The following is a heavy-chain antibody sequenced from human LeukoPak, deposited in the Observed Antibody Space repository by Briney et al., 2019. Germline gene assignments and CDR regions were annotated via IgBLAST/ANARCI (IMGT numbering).Heavy chain of an antibody. CDR1: GDSFTNTDFF. Sequence: SETLSLTCTVSGDSFTNTDFFWGWIRQPPGKGLEWIANIDDSGRIYSNPSLRSRVTMSRDTSKNQFSLKLSSVTAADTAVYYCARGRGRQPAATLDYWGQGTLVTVSS. CDR2: IDDSGRI. J-gene: IGHJ4*02. CDR3: ARGRGRQPAATLDY. D-gene: IGHD2-2*01. V-gene: IGHV4-39*07.